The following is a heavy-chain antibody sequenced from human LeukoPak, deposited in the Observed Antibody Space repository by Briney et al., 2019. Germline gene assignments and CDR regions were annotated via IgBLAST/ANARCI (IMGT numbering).Heavy chain of an antibody. J-gene: IGHJ4*02. Sequence: GGSLRLSCAASGFAFSSFEMTWVRQPPGKGLEWIANIGASGSPIFYADSVKGRFTVSRDNAESSLYLHMNSLRVEDTAVYYCARRGGAPQGWGLGALVTVSP. V-gene: IGHV3-48*03. CDR3: ARRGGAPQG. CDR1: GFAFSSFE. CDR2: IGASGSPI. D-gene: IGHD2-21*01.